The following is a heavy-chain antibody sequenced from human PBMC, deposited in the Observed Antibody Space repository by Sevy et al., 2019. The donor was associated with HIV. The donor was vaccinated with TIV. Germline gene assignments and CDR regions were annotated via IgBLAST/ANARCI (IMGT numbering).Heavy chain of an antibody. V-gene: IGHV4-39*01. D-gene: IGHD3-10*01. J-gene: IGHJ6*02. Sequence: SETLSLTCIVSGGSISSDSYYWGWIRQPPGKGLEWIGRIYYTGSTYYNPSLKSRVTISSDTSKNQFSLRLSSVTAADTALYFCARPSSLYYYYAMDVWGQGTTVTVSS. CDR2: IYYTGST. CDR3: ARPSSLYYYYAMDV. CDR1: GGSISSDSYY.